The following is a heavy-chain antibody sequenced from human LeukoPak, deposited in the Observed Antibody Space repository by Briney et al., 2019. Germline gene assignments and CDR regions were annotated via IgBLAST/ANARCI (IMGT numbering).Heavy chain of an antibody. CDR2: ISGSGGST. Sequence: GGSLRLSCAASGFTFSNYAMSWVRQAPGKGLEWVSAISGSGGSTYYADPVKGRFTTSRDNSKNTLYLQMNSLRAEDTAVYYCAKDPGYSSTSSYFDYWGQGTLVTVSS. J-gene: IGHJ4*02. CDR1: GFTFSNYA. CDR3: AKDPGYSSTSSYFDY. V-gene: IGHV3-23*01. D-gene: IGHD2-2*01.